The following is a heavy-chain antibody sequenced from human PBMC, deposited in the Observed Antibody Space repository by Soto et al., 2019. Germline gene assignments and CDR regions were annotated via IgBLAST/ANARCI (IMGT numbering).Heavy chain of an antibody. J-gene: IGHJ4*02. CDR1: GFTFSSYG. CDR3: AKDYYDSSGYVDY. D-gene: IGHD3-22*01. V-gene: IGHV3-33*06. Sequence: GGSLRLSCAASGFTFSSYGMHWVRQAPGKGLEWVAVIWYDGSNKYYADSVKGRFTISRDNSKNTLYLKMNSLRAEDTAVYYCAKDYYDSSGYVDYWGQGTLVTVSS. CDR2: IWYDGSNK.